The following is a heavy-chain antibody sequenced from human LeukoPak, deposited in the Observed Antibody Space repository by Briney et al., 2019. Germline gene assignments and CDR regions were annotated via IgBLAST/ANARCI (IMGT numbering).Heavy chain of an antibody. CDR2: IYYSGST. CDR3: ASRQSQWLVQYYFDY. Sequence: NSSETLSLTCTVSGDSISTTHYYWGWIRQPPGKGLEWIGSIYYSGSTYYNPSLKSRVTISVDTSKNQFSLKLSSVTAADTAVYYCASRQSQWLVQYYFDYWGQGTLVTVSS. J-gene: IGHJ4*02. CDR1: GDSISTTHYY. V-gene: IGHV4-39*01. D-gene: IGHD6-19*01.